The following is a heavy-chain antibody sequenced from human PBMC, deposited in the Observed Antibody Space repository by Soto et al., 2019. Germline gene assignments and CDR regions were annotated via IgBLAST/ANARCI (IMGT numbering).Heavy chain of an antibody. J-gene: IGHJ6*03. CDR1: GYTFTNYD. Sequence: GASVKVSCKASGYTFTNYDINWVRQATGQGLEWMGWMNSNNGNTGYAQKFQGRVTMTRDTSINTAYMELSSLTSEDTAVYYCARGPDYDFWSGHWPYYYTDVWGKGTTVTVSS. D-gene: IGHD3-3*01. CDR2: MNSNNGNT. V-gene: IGHV1-8*01. CDR3: ARGPDYDFWSGHWPYYYTDV.